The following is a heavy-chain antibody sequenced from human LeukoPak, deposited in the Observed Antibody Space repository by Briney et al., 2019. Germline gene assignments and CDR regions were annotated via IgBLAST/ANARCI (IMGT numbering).Heavy chain of an antibody. CDR1: GFTFSSYA. CDR3: VRPRGIAAAGIFGAFDY. V-gene: IGHV3-30*04. Sequence: GGSLRLSCAACGFTFSSYAMHWVRQAQGKGLEWVALISFDGRNRYYADSVKGRFTISRDNSKNTLYVQMNSLRAEDTAVYYCVRPRGIAAAGIFGAFDYWGQGILVTVSS. D-gene: IGHD6-13*01. CDR2: ISFDGRNR. J-gene: IGHJ4*02.